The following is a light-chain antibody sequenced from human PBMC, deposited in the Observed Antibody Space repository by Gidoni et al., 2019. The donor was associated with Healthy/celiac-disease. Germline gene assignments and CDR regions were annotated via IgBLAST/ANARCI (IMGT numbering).Light chain of an antibody. J-gene: IGKJ3*01. Sequence: EIVLTQSPGTLSLSPGERATLSCRASQSVSSSFLAWYQQKPGQAPRLLIYGASRRATGIPDRFSGSGSGTGFTLTIRRLEPEDFAVYYCQQYGSSPPTFGPXTKVDIK. CDR1: QSVSSSF. CDR3: QQYGSSPPT. V-gene: IGKV3-20*01. CDR2: GAS.